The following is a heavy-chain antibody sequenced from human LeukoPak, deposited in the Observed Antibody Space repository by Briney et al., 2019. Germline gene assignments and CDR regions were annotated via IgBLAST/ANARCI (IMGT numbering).Heavy chain of an antibody. D-gene: IGHD3-3*01. J-gene: IGHJ6*02. CDR3: ARVPVRYDFWSGAKYGMDV. Sequence: SETLSLTCAVYGGSFSGYYWSWIRPPPGKGLEWIGEINHSGSTNYNPSLKSRVTISVDTSKNQFSLKLSSVTAADTAVYYCARVPVRYDFWSGAKYGMDVWGQGTTVTVSS. V-gene: IGHV4-34*01. CDR1: GGSFSGYY. CDR2: INHSGST.